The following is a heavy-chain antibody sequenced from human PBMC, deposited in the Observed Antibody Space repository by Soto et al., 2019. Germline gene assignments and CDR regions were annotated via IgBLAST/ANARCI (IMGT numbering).Heavy chain of an antibody. CDR2: FDPEDGET. J-gene: IGHJ4*02. Sequence: ASVKVSCKVSGYTLTELSMHWVRQAPGKGLEWMGGFDPEDGETIYAQKFQGRVTMTEDTSTDTAYMELSSLRSEDTAVYYCATGNMIVVDTSFHYWGQGAMVTV. CDR3: ATGNMIVVDTSFHY. D-gene: IGHD3-22*01. CDR1: GYTLTELS. V-gene: IGHV1-24*01.